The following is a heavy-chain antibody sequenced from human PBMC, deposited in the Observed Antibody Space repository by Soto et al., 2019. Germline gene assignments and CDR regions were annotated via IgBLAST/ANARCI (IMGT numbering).Heavy chain of an antibody. V-gene: IGHV1-18*01. CDR3: AKDRIPRSYGCDC. Sequence: GASVKVSCKSSGYSFTSCGISWVRQAPGQGLEWMGWISAYNGYTNYAQKLQGRVTMTTDTSTSTAYMELRSLRSDDTAVYYCAKDRIPRSYGCDCWSRGTLVTVSS. D-gene: IGHD5-18*01. CDR1: GYSFTSCG. CDR2: ISAYNGYT. J-gene: IGHJ4*02.